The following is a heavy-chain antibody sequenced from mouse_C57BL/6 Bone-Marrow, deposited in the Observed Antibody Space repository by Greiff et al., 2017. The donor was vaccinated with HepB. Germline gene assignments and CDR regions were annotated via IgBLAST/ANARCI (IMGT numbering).Heavy chain of an antibody. Sequence: VQLQQSGPELVKPGASVKLSCKASGYTFTSYDINWVKQRPGQGLEWIGWIYPSVGSTKYNEKFKGKATLTVDKSSSTAYMELHSLTSEDSAVYFCARCPLRGGYFDVWGTGTTVTVSS. CDR1: GYTFTSYD. CDR3: ARCPLRGGYFDV. CDR2: IYPSVGST. J-gene: IGHJ1*03. D-gene: IGHD1-1*01. V-gene: IGHV1-85*01.